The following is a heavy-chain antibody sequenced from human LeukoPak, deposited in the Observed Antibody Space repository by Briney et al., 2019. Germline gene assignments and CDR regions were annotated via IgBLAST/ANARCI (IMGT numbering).Heavy chain of an antibody. Sequence: GGSLRLSCAASGFTFSSYGMHWVRQAPGKGLEWVAFIRYDGSNKYYADSVKGRFTISRDNSKNTLYLQMNSLRAEDTAVYYCAKAYVDTAMLYYYYYYYMDVWGKGTTATVSS. CDR2: IRYDGSNK. CDR3: AKAYVDTAMLYYYYYYYMDV. D-gene: IGHD5-18*01. V-gene: IGHV3-30*02. CDR1: GFTFSSYG. J-gene: IGHJ6*03.